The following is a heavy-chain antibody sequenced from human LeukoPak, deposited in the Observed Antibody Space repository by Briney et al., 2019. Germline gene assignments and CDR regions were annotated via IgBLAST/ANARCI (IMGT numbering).Heavy chain of an antibody. Sequence: SETLSLTCAVYGGSFSGYYWSWIRQPPGKGLEWIGEINHSGSTNYNPSLKSRVTISVDKSKNQFSLKLSSVTAADTAVYYCARRGYAFDIWGQGTMVTVSS. CDR2: INHSGST. J-gene: IGHJ3*02. CDR3: ARRGYAFDI. V-gene: IGHV4-34*01. CDR1: GGSFSGYY.